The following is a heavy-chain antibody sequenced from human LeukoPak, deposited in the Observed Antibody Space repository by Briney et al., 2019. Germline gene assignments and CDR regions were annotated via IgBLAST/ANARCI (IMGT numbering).Heavy chain of an antibody. CDR1: GFTFSSYS. CDR2: ISGSGGST. V-gene: IGHV3-23*01. CDR3: AKHYSNYAEVYFQH. Sequence: GGSLRLSCAASGFTFSSYSMNWVRQAPGKGLEWVSAISGSGGSTYYADSVKGRFTISRDNSKNTLYLQMNSLRAEDTAVYYCAKHYSNYAEVYFQHWGQGTLVTVSS. J-gene: IGHJ1*01. D-gene: IGHD4-4*01.